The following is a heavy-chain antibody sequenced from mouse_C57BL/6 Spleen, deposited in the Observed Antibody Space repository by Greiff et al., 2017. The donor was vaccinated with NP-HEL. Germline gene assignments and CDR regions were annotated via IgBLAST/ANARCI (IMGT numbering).Heavy chain of an antibody. CDR2: IDPSDSYT. CDR1: GYTFTSYW. V-gene: IGHV1-69*01. J-gene: IGHJ2*01. D-gene: IGHD3-2*02. Sequence: QVQLQQPGAELVMPGASVKLSCKASGYTFTSYWMHWVKQRPGQGLEWIGEIDPSDSYTNYNQKFKGKSTLTVDKSSSTAYMQLSSLTSEDSAVYYCAREGEDSSGYVRYWGQGTTLTVSS. CDR3: AREGEDSSGYVRY.